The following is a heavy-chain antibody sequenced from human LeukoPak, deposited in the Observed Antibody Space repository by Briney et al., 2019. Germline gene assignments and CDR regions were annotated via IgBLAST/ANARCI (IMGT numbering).Heavy chain of an antibody. D-gene: IGHD2-21*02. J-gene: IGHJ3*02. Sequence: AASVEVSCKASGGTFSSYAISWVRQAPGQGLEWMGRIIPILGIANYAQKFQGRVTITADKSTSTAYMELSSLRSEDTAVYYCARACTYCGGDCLAQPDDAFDIWGQGTMVTVSS. V-gene: IGHV1-69*04. CDR2: IIPILGIA. CDR3: ARACTYCGGDCLAQPDDAFDI. CDR1: GGTFSSYA.